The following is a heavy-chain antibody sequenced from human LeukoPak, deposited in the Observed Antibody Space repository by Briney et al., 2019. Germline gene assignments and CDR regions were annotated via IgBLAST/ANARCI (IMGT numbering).Heavy chain of an antibody. J-gene: IGHJ5*02. V-gene: IGHV4-59*01. CDR3: ARYYDFWSGFDP. CDR2: IYYSGSP. CDR1: GGSITSYY. Sequence: PSETLSLTCTVSGGSITSYYLSWIRQPPGKGLEWIGYIYYSGSPNYNPSLKSRVTMSLDTSKNQFSLKLSSVSAEDTAVYYCARYYDFWSGFDPWGQGTLVTVSS. D-gene: IGHD3-3*01.